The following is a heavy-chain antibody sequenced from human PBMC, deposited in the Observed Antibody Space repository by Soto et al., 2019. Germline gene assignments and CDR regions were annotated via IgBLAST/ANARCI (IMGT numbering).Heavy chain of an antibody. CDR3: AREVTMIVVVIPGRVDAFDI. CDR1: GGTFSSYT. Sequence: SVKVSCKASGGTFSSYTISWVRQAPGQGLEWMGRIIPILGIANYAQKFQGRVTITADKSTSTAYMELSSLRSEDTAVYYCAREVTMIVVVIPGRVDAFDIWGQGTMVTVSS. D-gene: IGHD3-22*01. CDR2: IIPILGIA. J-gene: IGHJ3*02. V-gene: IGHV1-69*04.